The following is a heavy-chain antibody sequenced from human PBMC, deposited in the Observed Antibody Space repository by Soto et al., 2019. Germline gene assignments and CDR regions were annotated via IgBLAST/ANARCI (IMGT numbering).Heavy chain of an antibody. D-gene: IGHD6-6*01. J-gene: IGHJ6*02. CDR1: GFTFSSYG. CDR2: IWYDGSNK. Sequence: QVQLVESGGGVVQPGRSLRLSCAASGFTFSSYGMHWVRQAPGKGLEWVAVIWYDGSNKYYADSVKGRFTISRDNSKNTLYLQMNSLRAEDTAVYYCARDHKLPQNYYYYGMDVWGQGTTVTVSS. V-gene: IGHV3-33*01. CDR3: ARDHKLPQNYYYYGMDV.